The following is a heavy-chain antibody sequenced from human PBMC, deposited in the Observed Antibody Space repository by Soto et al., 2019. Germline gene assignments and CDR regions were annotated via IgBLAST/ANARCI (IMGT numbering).Heavy chain of an antibody. CDR2: ITGSGGSI. Sequence: DVQLLESGGGLVQPGGSLKLSCVASGFSFNRYAMIWVRQAPGKGQEWVSGITGSGGSIEYAASVKGRFTISRDNSKNTVYLQMDYLRAEDTAMYYCAKEDVSGDCLWLVYAWGQGNPVTVS. CDR1: GFSFNRYA. V-gene: IGHV3-23*01. CDR3: AKEDVSGDCLWLVYA. J-gene: IGHJ4*02. D-gene: IGHD2-21*02.